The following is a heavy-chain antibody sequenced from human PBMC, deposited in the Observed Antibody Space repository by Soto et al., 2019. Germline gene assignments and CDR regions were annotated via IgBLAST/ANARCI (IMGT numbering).Heavy chain of an antibody. CDR1: GGSISSGGYY. CDR3: ARIPTDSSGYYGGFDY. V-gene: IGHV4-31*03. J-gene: IGHJ4*02. D-gene: IGHD3-22*01. Sequence: QVQLQESGPGLVKPSQTLSLTCTVSGGSISSGGYYWSWIRQHPVKGLEWIGYIYYSGSTYYNPSLKSRVTISVDTSTNQLSLKLSSVTAADTAVYYCARIPTDSSGYYGGFDYWGQGTLVSVSS. CDR2: IYYSGST.